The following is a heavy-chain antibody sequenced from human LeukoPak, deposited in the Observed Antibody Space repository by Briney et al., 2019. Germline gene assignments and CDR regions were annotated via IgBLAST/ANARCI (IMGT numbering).Heavy chain of an antibody. CDR3: AREGSGRLGELSGDY. CDR1: GYTFTTYY. D-gene: IGHD3-10*01. Sequence: ASVKVACKASGYTFTTYYMHWVRQAPGQGLEWMGIISPSGGGTSYSQNFQDRVTMTRDTSTRTVYMELSSLRSEDTAVYYCAREGSGRLGELSGDYWGQGTLVTVSS. CDR2: ISPSGGGT. J-gene: IGHJ4*02. V-gene: IGHV1-46*01.